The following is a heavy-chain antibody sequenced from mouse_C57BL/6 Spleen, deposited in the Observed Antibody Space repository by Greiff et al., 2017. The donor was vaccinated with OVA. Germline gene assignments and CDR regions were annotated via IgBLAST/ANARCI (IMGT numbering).Heavy chain of an antibody. Sequence: VQLQQPGAELVRPGSSVKLSCKASGYTFTSYWMHWVKQRPIQGLEWIGNIDPSDSETHYNQKFKDKATLTVDKSSSTAYMQLSSLTSEDSAVYYCARWASSGYLSWFAYWGQGTLVTVSA. CDR2: IDPSDSET. J-gene: IGHJ3*01. V-gene: IGHV1-52*01. D-gene: IGHD3-2*02. CDR1: GYTFTSYW. CDR3: ARWASSGYLSWFAY.